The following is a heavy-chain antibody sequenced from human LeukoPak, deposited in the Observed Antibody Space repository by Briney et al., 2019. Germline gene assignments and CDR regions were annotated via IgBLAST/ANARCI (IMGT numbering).Heavy chain of an antibody. D-gene: IGHD3-22*01. Sequence: ASVKVSCKSSVYTFTGYYMHWVRQAPGQGLEWMGWINPNSGGTNYTQKFQGRVTVTRDTSNSTAYMELSRLSSDDTAVYYCARALGTMIVTNWFDPWGQGTLVTVSS. CDR1: VYTFTGYY. CDR3: ARALGTMIVTNWFDP. J-gene: IGHJ5*02. V-gene: IGHV1-2*02. CDR2: INPNSGGT.